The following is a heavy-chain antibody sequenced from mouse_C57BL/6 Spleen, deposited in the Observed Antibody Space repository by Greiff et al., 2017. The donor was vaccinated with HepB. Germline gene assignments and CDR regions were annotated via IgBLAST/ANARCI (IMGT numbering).Heavy chain of an antibody. CDR3: ARPEAMDY. Sequence: EVQLQQSGPELVKPGASVKISCKASGYTFTDYYMNWVKQSHGKSLEWIGDINPNNGGTSYNQKFKGKATLTVDKSSSTAYMELRSLTSEDSAVYYCARPEAMDYWGQGTSVTVSS. CDR1: GYTFTDYY. J-gene: IGHJ4*01. CDR2: INPNNGGT. V-gene: IGHV1-26*01.